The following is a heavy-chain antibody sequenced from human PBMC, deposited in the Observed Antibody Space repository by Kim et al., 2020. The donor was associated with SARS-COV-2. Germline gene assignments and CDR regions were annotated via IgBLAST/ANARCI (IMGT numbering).Heavy chain of an antibody. CDR3: ARRTLSGSYYYFDH. V-gene: IGHV3-74*01. D-gene: IGHD1-26*01. J-gene: IGHJ4*02. Sequence: ADSVKGRFTISRDNATNTLYLQMNSLRADDTAVYYCARRTLSGSYYYFDHWGQGTLVTVSS.